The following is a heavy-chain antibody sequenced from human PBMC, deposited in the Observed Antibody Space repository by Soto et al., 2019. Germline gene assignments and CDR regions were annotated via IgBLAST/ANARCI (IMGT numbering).Heavy chain of an antibody. CDR3: ARAPDYCTNGVCYPNYYYYYYMDV. V-gene: IGHV3-33*01. CDR1: GFTFSSYG. D-gene: IGHD2-8*01. J-gene: IGHJ6*03. Sequence: QVQLVESGGGVVQPGRSLRLSCAASGFTFSSYGMHWVRQAPGKGLAWVAVIWYDGSNKYYADSVKGRFTISRDNSKKTLYLQMNGLRAEDTAVYYCARAPDYCTNGVCYPNYYYYYYMDVWGKGTTVTVSS. CDR2: IWYDGSNK.